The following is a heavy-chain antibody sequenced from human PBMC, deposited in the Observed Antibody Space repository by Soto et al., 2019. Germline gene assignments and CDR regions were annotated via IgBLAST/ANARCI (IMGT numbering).Heavy chain of an antibody. V-gene: IGHV3-33*01. CDR2: IWYDGSNK. J-gene: IGHJ4*02. CDR3: ARDHSYGYSGFDY. D-gene: IGHD5-18*01. Sequence: QPVGSLRLSCAASGFTFSSYGMHWVRQAPGKGLEWVAAIWYDGSNKYYADSVKGRFTISRDNSKNTLYLQMNSLRAEDTAVYYCARDHSYGYSGFDYWGQGTLVTVSS. CDR1: GFTFSSYG.